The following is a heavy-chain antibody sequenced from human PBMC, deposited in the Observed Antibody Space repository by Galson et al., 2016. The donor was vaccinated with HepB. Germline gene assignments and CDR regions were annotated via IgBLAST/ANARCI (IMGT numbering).Heavy chain of an antibody. J-gene: IGHJ4*02. Sequence: SLRLSCAASGFTFSDYVMSWVRQAPGKGLEWVSVITGSGDTTYYAGSVKGRFTISRDNSKNTLFLQMNSLRAEDTAIYYCAKPRSSGWYEFDYWGQGTLVPVSS. D-gene: IGHD6-13*01. CDR2: ITGSGDTT. CDR3: AKPRSSGWYEFDY. CDR1: GFTFSDYV. V-gene: IGHV3-23*01.